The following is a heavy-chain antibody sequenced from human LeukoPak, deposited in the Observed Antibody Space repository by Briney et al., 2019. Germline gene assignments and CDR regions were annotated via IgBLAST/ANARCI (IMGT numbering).Heavy chain of an antibody. J-gene: IGHJ4*02. CDR2: INPNSGGT. CDR1: GYTFTGYY. V-gene: IGHV1-2*02. CDR3: ASQGELYSSGGVWKEVDY. D-gene: IGHD6-19*01. Sequence: RASVKVSCKASGYTFTGYYMHWVRQAPGQGLEWMGWINPNSGGTNYAQKFQGRVTMTRDTSISTAYMELSRLRSDDTAVYYCASQGELYSSGGVWKEVDYWGQGTLVTVSS.